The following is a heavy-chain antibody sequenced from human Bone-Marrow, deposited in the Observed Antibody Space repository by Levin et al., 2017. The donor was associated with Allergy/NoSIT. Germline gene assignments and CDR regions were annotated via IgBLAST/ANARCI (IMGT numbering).Heavy chain of an antibody. CDR2: IHYSGTT. V-gene: IGHV4-39*01. D-gene: IGHD2-2*01. Sequence: MASETLSLTCTVSGGSISSSSHYWAWIRQPPGKGLEWIGNIHYSGTTYYNLSLKGRVTMSLDTSKNQFSLKLSSVTAADTAIYYCASVPGPAHNWFDPWGQGILVTVSS. CDR1: GGSISSSSHY. CDR3: ASVPGPAHNWFDP. J-gene: IGHJ5*02.